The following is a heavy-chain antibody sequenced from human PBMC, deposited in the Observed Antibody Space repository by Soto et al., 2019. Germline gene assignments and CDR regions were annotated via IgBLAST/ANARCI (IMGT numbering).Heavy chain of an antibody. CDR1: GFTFSSYG. J-gene: IGHJ4*02. V-gene: IGHV3-30*18. Sequence: QVQLVESGGGVVQPGRSLRLSCAASGFTFSSYGMHWVRQAPGKGLEWVAVISYDGSNKYYADSVKGRFTISRDNSKNALYRQMNSLRAEDTAVYYCAKGDPDPHYYGSGSYPFDYWGQGTLVTVSS. CDR3: AKGDPDPHYYGSGSYPFDY. CDR2: ISYDGSNK. D-gene: IGHD3-10*01.